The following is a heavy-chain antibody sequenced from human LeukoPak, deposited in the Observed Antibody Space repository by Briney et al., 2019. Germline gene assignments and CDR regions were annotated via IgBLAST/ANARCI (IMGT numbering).Heavy chain of an antibody. CDR3: AREVVGATPDY. J-gene: IGHJ4*02. CDR2: ITSSSSYT. V-gene: IGHV3-21*06. Sequence: GGSLRLSCAASGFTFSTYNMNWLRQAPGKGLKWVSSITSSSSYTYYADSVKGRFTISRDDAKNSLYLQMNSLRAEDTAVYYCAREVVGATPDYWGQGTLVTVSS. CDR1: GFTFSTYN. D-gene: IGHD1-26*01.